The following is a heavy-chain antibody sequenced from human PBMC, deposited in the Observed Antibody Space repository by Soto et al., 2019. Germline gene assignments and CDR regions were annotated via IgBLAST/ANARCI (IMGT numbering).Heavy chain of an antibody. V-gene: IGHV4-38-2*02. CDR3: ARGETPFLSVVYYFDY. CDR1: GYSISSGYY. J-gene: IGHJ4*02. Sequence: SETLSLTCTVSGYSISSGYYWGWIRQPPGKGLEWIGSIYHSGSTYYNPSLKSRVTISVDTSKNQFYLKLSSVTAADTAVYYCARGETPFLSVVYYFDYWGQGTLVTVSS. CDR2: IYHSGST. D-gene: IGHD2-15*01.